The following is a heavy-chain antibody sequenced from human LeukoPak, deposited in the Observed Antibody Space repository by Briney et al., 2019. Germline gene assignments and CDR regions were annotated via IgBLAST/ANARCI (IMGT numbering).Heavy chain of an antibody. Sequence: PGGSLRLSCAASGFTFSSYAMSWVRQALGKGLEWVSAISGSGGSTYYADSVKGRFTISRDNSKNTLYLQMNSLRAEDTAVYYCAKDQGRAPYYFDYWGQGTLVTVSS. V-gene: IGHV3-23*01. CDR3: AKDQGRAPYYFDY. CDR2: ISGSGGST. CDR1: GFTFSSYA. J-gene: IGHJ4*02.